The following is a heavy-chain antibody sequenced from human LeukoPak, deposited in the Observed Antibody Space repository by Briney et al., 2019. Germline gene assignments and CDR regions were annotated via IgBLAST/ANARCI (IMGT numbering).Heavy chain of an antibody. CDR3: ARDRYYGSGSYYNVNWFDP. J-gene: IGHJ5*02. V-gene: IGHV1-69*04. Sequence: APVKVSCKASGGTFSSYAISWVRQAPGQGLEWMGRIIPILGIANYAQKFQGRVTITADKSTSTAYMELSSLRSEDTAVYYCARDRYYGSGSYYNVNWFDPWGQGTLVTVSS. D-gene: IGHD3-10*01. CDR2: IIPILGIA. CDR1: GGTFSSYA.